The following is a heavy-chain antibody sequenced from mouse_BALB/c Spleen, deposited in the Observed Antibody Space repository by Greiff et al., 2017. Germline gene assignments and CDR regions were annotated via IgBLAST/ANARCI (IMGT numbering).Heavy chain of an antibody. CDR2: ISYSGST. Sequence: EVKLVESGPGLVKPSQSLSLTCTVTGYSITSDYAWNWIRQFPGNKLEWMGYISYSGSTSHNPSLKSRISITRDTSKNQFFLQLNSVTTEDTATYYCARYDGYYSYYAMDYWGQGTSVTVSS. CDR3: ARYDGYYSYYAMDY. CDR1: GYSITSDYA. V-gene: IGHV3-2*02. D-gene: IGHD2-3*01. J-gene: IGHJ4*01.